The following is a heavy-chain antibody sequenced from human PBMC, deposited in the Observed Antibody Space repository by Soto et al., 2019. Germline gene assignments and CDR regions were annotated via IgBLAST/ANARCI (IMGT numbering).Heavy chain of an antibody. J-gene: IGHJ4*02. CDR2: ISYDGSNK. Sequence: GGSLRLSCAASGFTFSSYAMHCVRQAPGKGLEWVAVISYDGSNKYYADSVRGRFTISRDNSKNMLYVQMNSLRAEDMAVYYCARDSAPYGVTAGFDYWGQGTLVTVSS. CDR1: GFTFSSYA. CDR3: ARDSAPYGVTAGFDY. V-gene: IGHV3-30-3*01. D-gene: IGHD2-21*02.